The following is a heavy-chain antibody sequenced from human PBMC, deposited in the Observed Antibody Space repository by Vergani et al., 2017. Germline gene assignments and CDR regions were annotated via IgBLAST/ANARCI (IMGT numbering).Heavy chain of an antibody. J-gene: IGHJ5*02. V-gene: IGHV4-39*07. CDR2: NYYSGST. CDR1: GGSISSSSYY. CDR3: ARDLNWFDP. Sequence: QLQLQESGPGLVKPSETLSLTCTVSGGSISSSSYYWGWIRQPPGKGVEWIGSNYYSGSTYSNPSLKSRVTISVDTSKNQFSLKRSSVTAADTAVYYCARDLNWFDPWGQGTLVTVSS.